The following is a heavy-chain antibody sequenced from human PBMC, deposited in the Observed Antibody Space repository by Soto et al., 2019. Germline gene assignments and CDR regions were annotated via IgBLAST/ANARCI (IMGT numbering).Heavy chain of an antibody. CDR2: IYYSGST. CDR1: GGSISSGDYY. V-gene: IGHV4-30-4*01. Sequence: QVQLQESGPGLVKPSQTLSLTCTVSGGSISSGDYYWSWIRQPPGKGLEWIGYIYYSGSTYYNPSLKSRVTISVDTSKNQFSLKLSSVTAADTAVYYCARGLMVRGVIISYNWFDPWGQGTLVTVSS. CDR3: ARGLMVRGVIISYNWFDP. D-gene: IGHD3-10*01. J-gene: IGHJ5*02.